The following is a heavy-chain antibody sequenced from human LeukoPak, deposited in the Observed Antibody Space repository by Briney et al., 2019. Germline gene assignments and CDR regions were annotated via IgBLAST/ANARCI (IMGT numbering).Heavy chain of an antibody. D-gene: IGHD2-15*01. J-gene: IGHJ4*02. V-gene: IGHV4-59*01. CDR3: AREFGNCSGGSCYSYDY. CDR2: IYYSGST. Sequence: SETLSLTCTVSGVSISSYYWSWIRQPPGKGLEWIGYIYYSGSTNYNPSLKSRVTISVDTSKNQYSLKLSSVTAADTAVYYCAREFGNCSGGSCYSYDYWGQGTLVTVSS. CDR1: GVSISSYY.